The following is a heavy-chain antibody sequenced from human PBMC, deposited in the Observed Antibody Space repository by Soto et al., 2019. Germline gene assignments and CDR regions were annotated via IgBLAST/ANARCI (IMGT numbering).Heavy chain of an antibody. V-gene: IGHV1-2*06. CDR2: MNLDTGGT. Sequence: QVQLVQSGAEVKKPGASVRVSCKASGYRFTTFYIYWVRQAPGQGLEWMGRMNLDTGGTTYAQKFQGRVTMTRYTSISTAYMEVTNLKSDDTAIYYCARDGNFAFRGYSFGFDFWGQGTLVTVSS. J-gene: IGHJ4*02. D-gene: IGHD5-18*01. CDR3: ARDGNFAFRGYSFGFDF. CDR1: GYRFTTFY.